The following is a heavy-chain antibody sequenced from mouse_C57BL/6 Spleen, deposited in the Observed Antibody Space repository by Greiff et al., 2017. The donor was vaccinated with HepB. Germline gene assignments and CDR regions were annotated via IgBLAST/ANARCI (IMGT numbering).Heavy chain of an antibody. Sequence: EVKLVESGGGLVQPGGSLSLSCAASGFTFTDYYMSWVRQPPGKALEWLGFIRNKANGYTTEYSASVKGRFTISRDNSQSILYLQMNALRAEDSATYYCARYGNDYDDDFDYWGQGTTLTVSS. J-gene: IGHJ2*01. V-gene: IGHV7-3*01. CDR2: IRNKANGYTT. D-gene: IGHD2-4*01. CDR1: GFTFTDYY. CDR3: ARYGNDYDDDFDY.